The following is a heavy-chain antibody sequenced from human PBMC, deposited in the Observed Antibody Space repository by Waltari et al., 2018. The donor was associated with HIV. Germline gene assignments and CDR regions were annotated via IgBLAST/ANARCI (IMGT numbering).Heavy chain of an antibody. V-gene: IGHV4-38-2*02. CDR3: AREWGTLMVAWFDP. CDR1: RYSISSGYF. Sequence: QVQLQESGPGLVKPSETLSLTCAVPRYSISSGYFCGWSTQPPGKALVWIGSMFHNGSTYYNPSLKSRVTISVDTSKNQFSLKLSSVTSADTAIYYCAREWGTLMVAWFDPWGQGTLVTVSS. J-gene: IGHJ5*02. D-gene: IGHD3-10*01. CDR2: MFHNGST.